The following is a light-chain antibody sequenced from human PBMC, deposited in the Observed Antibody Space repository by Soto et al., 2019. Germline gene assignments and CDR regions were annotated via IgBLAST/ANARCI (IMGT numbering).Light chain of an antibody. J-gene: IGLJ3*02. CDR2: GVS. CDR3: TSYTSSSARKV. V-gene: IGLV2-14*01. Sequence: QSALTQPACVSGSRGQWITISCTGTTSDVGGYNYVSWYQHHPGKAPKLMIYGVSNRPSGVSSRFSGSKSGNTASLTISGLQAEDEADYYCTSYTSSSARKVFGGGTKLTVL. CDR1: TSDVGGYNY.